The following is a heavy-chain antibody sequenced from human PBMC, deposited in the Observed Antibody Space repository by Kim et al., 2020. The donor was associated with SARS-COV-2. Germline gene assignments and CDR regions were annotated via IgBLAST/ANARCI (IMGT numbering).Heavy chain of an antibody. Sequence: SETLSLTCAVYGGSFSGYYWSWIRQPPGKGLEWIGEINHSGSTNYNPSLKSRVTISVDTSKNQFSLKLSSVTAADTAVYYCASLKSIYYYYGMDVWGQGTTVTVSS. CDR2: INHSGST. D-gene: IGHD3-3*01. CDR1: GGSFSGYY. CDR3: ASLKSIYYYYGMDV. V-gene: IGHV4-34*01. J-gene: IGHJ6*02.